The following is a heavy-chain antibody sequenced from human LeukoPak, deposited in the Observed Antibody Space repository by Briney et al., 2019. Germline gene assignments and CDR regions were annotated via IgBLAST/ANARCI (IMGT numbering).Heavy chain of an antibody. Sequence: PGGSLRLPCAASGFTFSNYGMHWVRQAPGKGLEWVALISYDGNNKYYSDSMKGRFTISRDNSKNTLYLQMNSLRAEDTAVYYCASAGIWGQGTLVTVSA. V-gene: IGHV3-30*03. CDR1: GFTFSNYG. CDR3: ASAGI. J-gene: IGHJ4*02. CDR2: ISYDGNNK.